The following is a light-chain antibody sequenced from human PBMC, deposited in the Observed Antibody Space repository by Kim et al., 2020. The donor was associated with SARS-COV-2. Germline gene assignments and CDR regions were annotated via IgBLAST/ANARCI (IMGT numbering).Light chain of an antibody. J-gene: IGLJ2*01. CDR2: FES. CDR3: QVWDSISAHVV. CDR1: NIGSNS. V-gene: IGLV3-21*04. Sequence: APGKTASIACGGDNIGSNSVNWYQQRPGQAPVVVIYFESDRPSGIPERFSGYNSGNTATLTISRVEAGDEAEYYCQVWDSISAHVVFGGGTQLTVL.